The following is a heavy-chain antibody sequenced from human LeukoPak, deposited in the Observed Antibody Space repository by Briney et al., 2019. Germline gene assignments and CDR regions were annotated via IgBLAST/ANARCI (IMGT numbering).Heavy chain of an antibody. D-gene: IGHD2-2*01. CDR1: GGSISSSSYY. CDR2: IYYSGST. V-gene: IGHV4-39*07. Sequence: SETLSLTCTVSGGSISSSSYYWGWIRQPPGKGLEWIGSIYYSGSTYYNPSLKSRVTISVDTSKNQFSLKLSSVTAADTAVYYCARTADYYYYMDVWGKGTTVTVSS. J-gene: IGHJ6*03. CDR3: ARTADYYYYMDV.